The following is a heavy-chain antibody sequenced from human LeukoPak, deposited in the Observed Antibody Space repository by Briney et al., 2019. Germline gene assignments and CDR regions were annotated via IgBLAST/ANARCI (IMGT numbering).Heavy chain of an antibody. CDR3: AAAVAGRGFFVY. D-gene: IGHD6-19*01. CDR1: GFTFSSSS. Sequence: GGSLRLSCAASGFTFSSSSINWVRQAPGKGLEWVSYISSSGTTIYYADSVKGRFTISRDNANNSMSLQMNSLRDEDTGFYYCAAAVAGRGFFVYWGQGILVTVSS. V-gene: IGHV3-48*02. CDR2: ISSSGTTI. J-gene: IGHJ4*02.